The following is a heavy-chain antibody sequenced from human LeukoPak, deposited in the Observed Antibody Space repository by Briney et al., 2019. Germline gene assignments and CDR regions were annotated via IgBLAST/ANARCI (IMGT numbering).Heavy chain of an antibody. V-gene: IGHV3-30*18. CDR3: AKEGWEQRPATYYYYYYMDV. D-gene: IGHD1-26*01. CDR2: ISYDGSNR. CDR1: GFTFSSYG. Sequence: GGSLRLSCAASGFTFSSYGMHWVRQAPGKGLEWVAVISYDGSNRYYADSVKGRFTISRDNSKNTLYLQMNSLRAEDTAVYYCAKEGWEQRPATYYYYYYMDVWGKGTTVTVSS. J-gene: IGHJ6*03.